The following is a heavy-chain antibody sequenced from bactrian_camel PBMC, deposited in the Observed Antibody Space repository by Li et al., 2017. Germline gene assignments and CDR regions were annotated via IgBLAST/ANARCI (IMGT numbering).Heavy chain of an antibody. V-gene: IGHV3S53*01. D-gene: IGHD4*01. J-gene: IGHJ4*01. Sequence: HVQLVESGGGPVNPGGSLKLSCTVSEYSISTRPTCVGWIRQAPGKEREGVAAVNNGGTLHYARSVKGRFTISQDNAKSTVYLQMNSLKPEDTAMYYCAADWCPDLTGSDSDYDMVPRFEGQRTQVTV. CDR2: VNNGGTL. CDR1: EYSISTRP.